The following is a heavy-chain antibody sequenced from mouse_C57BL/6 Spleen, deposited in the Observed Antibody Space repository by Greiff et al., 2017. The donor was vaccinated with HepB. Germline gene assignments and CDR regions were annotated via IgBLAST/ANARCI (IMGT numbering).Heavy chain of an antibody. CDR3: AREGITTVVAGEAWFAY. J-gene: IGHJ3*01. Sequence: QVHVKQSGAELMKPGASVKLSCKATGYTFTGYWIEWVKQRPGHGLEWIGEILPGSGSTNYNEKFKGKATFTADTSSNTAYMQLSSLTTEDSAIYYCAREGITTVVAGEAWFAYWGQGTLVTVSA. D-gene: IGHD1-1*01. V-gene: IGHV1-9*01. CDR2: ILPGSGST. CDR1: GYTFTGYW.